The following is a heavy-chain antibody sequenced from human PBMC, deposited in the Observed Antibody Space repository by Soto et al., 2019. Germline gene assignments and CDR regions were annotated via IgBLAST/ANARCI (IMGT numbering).Heavy chain of an antibody. J-gene: IGHJ6*02. CDR3: ARADAYYDSSGYYYYYYGMDV. CDR1: GYTFTSYY. CDR2: INPSGGST. D-gene: IGHD3-22*01. V-gene: IGHV1-46*01. Sequence: QVQLVQSGAEVKKPGASVKVSCKASGYTFTSYYMHWVRQAPGQGLEWMGIINPSGGSTSYAQKFQGRVTMTRCTSTSRVYMELSSLRSEDTAVYYCARADAYYDSSGYYYYYYGMDVWGQGSTVTVSS.